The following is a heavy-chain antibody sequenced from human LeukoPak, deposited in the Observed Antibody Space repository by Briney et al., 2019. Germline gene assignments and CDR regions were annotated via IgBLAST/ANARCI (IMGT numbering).Heavy chain of an antibody. D-gene: IGHD3-16*01. J-gene: IGHJ6*03. CDR3: ARGAVGGYYYMDV. V-gene: IGHV1-69*05. CDR2: IIPIFGTA. Sequence: SVKVSCKASGGTFSSYAISWVRQAPGQGLDWMGGIIPIFGTANYAQKFQGRVTITTDESTSTAYMELSSLRSEDTAVYYCARGAVGGYYYMDVWGKGTTVTVSS. CDR1: GGTFSSYA.